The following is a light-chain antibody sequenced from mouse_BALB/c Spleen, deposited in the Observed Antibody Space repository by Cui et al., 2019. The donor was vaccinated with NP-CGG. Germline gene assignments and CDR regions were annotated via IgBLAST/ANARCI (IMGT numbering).Light chain of an antibody. CDR2: GTN. Sequence: QPVVTQESALTTSPGETVTLTCRPSTGAVTTSNYDNWVQEKPDHLFTGLIGGTNNRAPGVPARFSGSLIGDKAALTITGAQTEDEAIYFCALWYSNHWVFGGGTKLTVL. J-gene: IGLJ1*01. CDR3: ALWYSNHWV. CDR1: TGAVTTSNY. V-gene: IGLV1*01.